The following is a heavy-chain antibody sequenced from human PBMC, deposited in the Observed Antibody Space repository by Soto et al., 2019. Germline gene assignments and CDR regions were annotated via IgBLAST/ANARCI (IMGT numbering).Heavy chain of an antibody. V-gene: IGHV3-30*03. D-gene: IGHD2-2*02. J-gene: IGHJ6*02. CDR2: ISYDGSNK. CDR1: GFTFSSYG. CDR3: ARFVRSCSGTTCYTRADV. Sequence: GGSLRLSCAASGFTFSSYGMHWVRQAPGKGLEWVAVISYDGSNKYYADSVKGRFTISRDNSKNQFSLKLRSVIVADTAVYHCARFVRSCSGTTCYTRADVWGQGTTVTVSS.